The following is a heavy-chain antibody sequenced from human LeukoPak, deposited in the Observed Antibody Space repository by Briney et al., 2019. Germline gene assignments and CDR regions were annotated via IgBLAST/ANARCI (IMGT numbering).Heavy chain of an antibody. Sequence: SQTLSLTCAISGDSVSSNSAAWNWIRQSPSRGLEWLGRTYYRSKWYNDYAVSVKSRITINPDTSKNQFSLQLNSVTPEDTAMYYCAREVDIVLMVYAALDYWGQGTLVTVSS. CDR2: TYYRSKWYN. CDR3: AREVDIVLMVYAALDY. D-gene: IGHD2-8*01. J-gene: IGHJ4*02. V-gene: IGHV6-1*01. CDR1: GDSVSSNSAA.